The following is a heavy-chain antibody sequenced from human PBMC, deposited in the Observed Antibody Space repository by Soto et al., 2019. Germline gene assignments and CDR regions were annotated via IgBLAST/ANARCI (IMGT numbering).Heavy chain of an antibody. CDR2: ISAYNDHT. CDR1: GYTFTTYG. D-gene: IGHD3-22*01. J-gene: IGHJ4*02. Sequence: GASVKVSCKTSGYTFTTYGIRWVRQAPGQGLEWMGYISAYNDHTKFAQRFQGRVTMTTDPSTSTAYMELRSLRSDDSAVYYCARASLDTYYFDTPDWWGQGTLVTVSS. V-gene: IGHV1-18*01. CDR3: ARASLDTYYFDTPDW.